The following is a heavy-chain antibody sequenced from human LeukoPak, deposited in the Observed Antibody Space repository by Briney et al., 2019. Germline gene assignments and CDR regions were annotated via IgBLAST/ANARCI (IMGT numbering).Heavy chain of an antibody. CDR2: TYYRSKWYN. CDR3: ARGLRGSSETLDY. Sequence: SQTLSLTCAISGDSVSSNSAAWNWIRQSPSRGLEWLGRTYYRSKWYNDYAVSVISRITINPDTSKNQFSLKLSSVTAADTAVYYCARGLRGSSETLDYWGQGTLVTVSS. V-gene: IGHV6-1*01. D-gene: IGHD3-10*01. CDR1: GDSVSSNSAA. J-gene: IGHJ4*02.